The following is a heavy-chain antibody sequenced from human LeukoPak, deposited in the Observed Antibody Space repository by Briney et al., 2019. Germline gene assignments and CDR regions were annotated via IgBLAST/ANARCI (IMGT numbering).Heavy chain of an antibody. J-gene: IGHJ6*03. V-gene: IGHV4-61*10. D-gene: IGHD6-6*01. Sequence: SETLSLTCTVSGGSVSTIDYYWSWIRQSAGKALEWIGRIYLSRGTDYNPSLRSRVIMSVDTSKNQFSLQLTSVTAADTAVYFCARDWGVGGRPGYMDVWGKGTTVTVSS. CDR3: ARDWGVGGRPGYMDV. CDR2: IYLSRGT. CDR1: GGSVSTIDYY.